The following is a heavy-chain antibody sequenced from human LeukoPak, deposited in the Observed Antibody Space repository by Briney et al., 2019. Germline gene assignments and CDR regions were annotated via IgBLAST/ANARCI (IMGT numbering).Heavy chain of an antibody. V-gene: IGHV1-18*01. CDR1: GYTFSNYG. D-gene: IGHD5-12*01. CDR3: ATDEGGGYHSLDY. CDR2: ISVDNGNT. Sequence: ASVKLSCEASGYTFSNYGLSWVRQAPGQGLEWMGGISVDNGNTNYAQKLKGRVTMSRDTSTSTASMELRSLRSDDTAVYFCATDEGGGYHSLDYWPQGTLVSVSS. J-gene: IGHJ4*02.